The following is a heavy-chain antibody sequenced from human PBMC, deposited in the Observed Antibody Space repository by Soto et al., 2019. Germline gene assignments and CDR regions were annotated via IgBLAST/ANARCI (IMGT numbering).Heavy chain of an antibody. D-gene: IGHD1-7*01. CDR2: INAGNGNT. CDR3: ASSSWAGTIFYYGMAV. V-gene: IGHV1-3*01. J-gene: IGHJ6*02. CDR1: GYSFTSFA. Sequence: ASVKVSCKASGYSFTSFAMHWVRQAPGQRLEWMGWINAGNGNTRYSQKFQGRVTVTRDTSASTAYMELSSLRSEDTAVYFCASSSWAGTIFYYGMAVWR.